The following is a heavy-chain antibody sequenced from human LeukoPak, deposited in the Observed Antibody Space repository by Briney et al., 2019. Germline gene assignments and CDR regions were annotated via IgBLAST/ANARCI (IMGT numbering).Heavy chain of an antibody. CDR2: IYTSGST. CDR1: GGSISSYY. Sequence: SETLSLTCTVSGGSISSYYWSWIRQPAGKGLEWIGRIYTSGSTNYNPSLKSRVTMSVDTSKNQFSLKLSSVTAADTAVYYCARAGPYYDFWSGYYPDAFDIWGQGTMVTVSS. V-gene: IGHV4-4*07. CDR3: ARAGPYYDFWSGYYPDAFDI. J-gene: IGHJ3*02. D-gene: IGHD3-3*01.